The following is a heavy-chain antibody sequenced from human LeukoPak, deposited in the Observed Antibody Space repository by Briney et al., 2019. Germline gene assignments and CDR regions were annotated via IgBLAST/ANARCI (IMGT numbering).Heavy chain of an antibody. J-gene: IGHJ5*02. CDR3: ARVGDWSALTLTWFDP. Sequence: SETLSLTCTVSRGSIRSHYWSWIPQPPAKGLEWIGYIHYNGSTNYSPSLNRRVTISLDTSKNHFSLKLSSVTAADTAVYYCARVGDWSALTLTWFDPWGQGTLVTVSS. V-gene: IGHV4-59*11. CDR1: RGSIRSHY. D-gene: IGHD3/OR15-3a*01. CDR2: IHYNGST.